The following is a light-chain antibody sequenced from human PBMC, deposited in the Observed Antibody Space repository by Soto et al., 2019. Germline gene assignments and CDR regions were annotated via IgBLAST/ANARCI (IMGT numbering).Light chain of an antibody. CDR1: KLGDKY. Sequence: SYELTQPPSVSVSPGQTASITCSGDKLGDKYACWYQQKPGQSPVLVIYQDSKRPSGIPERFSGSKSGNTATPTISGTQAMDEADYYCQAWDSSTPVVFGGGTQLTVL. CDR2: QDS. J-gene: IGLJ2*01. CDR3: QAWDSSTPVV. V-gene: IGLV3-1*01.